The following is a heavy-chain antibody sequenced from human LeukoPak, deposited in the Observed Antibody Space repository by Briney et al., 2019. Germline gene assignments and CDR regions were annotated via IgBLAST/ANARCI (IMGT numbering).Heavy chain of an antibody. D-gene: IGHD6-6*01. V-gene: IGHV3-23*01. CDR2: LSGSGSST. J-gene: IGHJ4*02. CDR3: ARLGGSSPVDY. CDR1: GFTFSSYA. Sequence: PGGSMRLSCAASGFTFSSYAMSWVRQAPGKGLEWVSALSGSGSSTYYADSVKGRFTISRDNSKNTLYLQMNSLRADDTAVYYCARLGGSSPVDYWGQGTLVTVSS.